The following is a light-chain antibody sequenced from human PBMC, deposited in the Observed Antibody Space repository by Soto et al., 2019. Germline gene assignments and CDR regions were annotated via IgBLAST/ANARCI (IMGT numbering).Light chain of an antibody. J-gene: IGKJ1*01. CDR1: QTISSW. V-gene: IGKV1-5*03. Sequence: DIPMTQSPSTLSGSEGDRVTITCRASQTISSWLAWYQQKPGKAPKLLIYKASTLKSGVPSRFSGSGSGTEFTLTISSLQPDDFATYYCQHYNSYSEAFGQGTKVDIK. CDR3: QHYNSYSEA. CDR2: KAS.